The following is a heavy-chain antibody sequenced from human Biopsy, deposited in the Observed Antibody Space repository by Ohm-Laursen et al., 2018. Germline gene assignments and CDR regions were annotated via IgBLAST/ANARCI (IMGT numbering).Heavy chain of an antibody. CDR3: ASDGAGSYNEN. Sequence: SLRLSCAASGFTFGDYYMSWIRQAPGKGLEWVSFISGSGVTKIYADSVKGRFTVSRDNAKNSLYLEMNNLTVEDTAVYYCASDGAGSYNENWGQGTLVSVSS. V-gene: IGHV3-11*01. J-gene: IGHJ4*02. D-gene: IGHD3-10*01. CDR2: ISGSGVTK. CDR1: GFTFGDYY.